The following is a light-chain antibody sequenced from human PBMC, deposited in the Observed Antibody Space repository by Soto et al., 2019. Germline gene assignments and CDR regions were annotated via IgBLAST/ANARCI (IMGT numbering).Light chain of an antibody. J-gene: IGKJ4*01. Sequence: EVVMTQSPATLSLSPGERAPLSCRASQSVSSSLAWYQQRPGQVPRLLIYDASTRATGIPARFSGSGSGTEFTLSISSLQSEDFAVYYCQQYNNWPPLTFGGGTKVEIK. CDR2: DAS. CDR1: QSVSSS. CDR3: QQYNNWPPLT. V-gene: IGKV3-15*01.